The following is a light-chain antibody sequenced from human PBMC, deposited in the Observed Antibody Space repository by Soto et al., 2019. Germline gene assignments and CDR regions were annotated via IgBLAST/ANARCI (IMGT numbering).Light chain of an antibody. CDR2: DAS. J-gene: IGKJ1*01. CDR3: QQYNSWWT. CDR1: QSISSW. V-gene: IGKV1-5*01. Sequence: DIQMTQSPSALAASVGDRVTITFRASQSISSWLAWYQQKPGKARKLLIYDASSLESGVPSRFSGSGSGTEFTLTISSLQPDDFATYYCQQYNSWWTFGQGTKVDIK.